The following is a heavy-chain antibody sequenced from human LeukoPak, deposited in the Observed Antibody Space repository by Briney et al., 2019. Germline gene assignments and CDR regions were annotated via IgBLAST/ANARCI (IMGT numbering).Heavy chain of an antibody. CDR3: ARVRYDSGWYDY. J-gene: IGHJ4*02. Sequence: PGGSLRLSCAASGFTFSSYAMSWVRQAPWKGLQCISHITTGGSSIFYADSVKGRFTLSRDNAKNSLYLQMNSLRAEDAAVYYCARVRYDSGWYDYWGQGAQVIVSS. V-gene: IGHV3-48*04. CDR2: ITTGGSSI. CDR1: GFTFSSYA. D-gene: IGHD6-19*01.